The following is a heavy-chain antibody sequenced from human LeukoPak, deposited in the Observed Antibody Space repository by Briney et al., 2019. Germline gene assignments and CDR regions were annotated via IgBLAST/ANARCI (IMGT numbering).Heavy chain of an antibody. Sequence: SETLSLTCTVSGGSISSYYWSWIRQPPGKGLEWIGYIYYSGSTNYNPSLKSRVTITVDTSKNQFSLKLSSVTAADTAVYYCARANYDSSGYYFYYWGQGTLVTVSS. CDR3: ARANYDSSGYYFYY. J-gene: IGHJ4*02. CDR2: IYYSGST. D-gene: IGHD3-22*01. CDR1: GGSISSYY. V-gene: IGHV4-59*01.